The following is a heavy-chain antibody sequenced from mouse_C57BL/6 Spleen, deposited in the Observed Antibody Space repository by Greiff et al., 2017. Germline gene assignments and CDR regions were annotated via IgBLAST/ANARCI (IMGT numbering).Heavy chain of an antibody. Sequence: VKLQESGPELVKPGASVKISCKASGYTFTDYYINWVKQRPGQGLEWIGWIFPGSGSTYYNEKFKGKATLTVDKSSSTAYMLLSSLTSEDSAVYCCARRGGSSYWYFDVWGTGTTVTVSS. J-gene: IGHJ1*03. CDR2: IFPGSGST. D-gene: IGHD1-1*01. CDR1: GYTFTDYY. V-gene: IGHV1-75*01. CDR3: ARRGGSSYWYFDV.